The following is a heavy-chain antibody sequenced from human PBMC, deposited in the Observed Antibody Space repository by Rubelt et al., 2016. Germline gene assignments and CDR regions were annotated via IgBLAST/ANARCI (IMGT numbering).Heavy chain of an antibody. CDR1: GGSISSSSYY. CDR2: ISGSGCST. CDR3: ASDSSGWEAPEYFQH. Sequence: LQLQESGPGLVKPSETLSLTCTVSGGSISSSSYYWGWIRQPPGKGLEWVSAISGSGCSTYYAGSWKGRFTYSRDNSKNTLDLQMNSLRAEDTAVYYCASDSSGWEAPEYFQHWGQGTLVTVSS. V-gene: IGHV3-23*01. D-gene: IGHD6-19*01. J-gene: IGHJ1*01.